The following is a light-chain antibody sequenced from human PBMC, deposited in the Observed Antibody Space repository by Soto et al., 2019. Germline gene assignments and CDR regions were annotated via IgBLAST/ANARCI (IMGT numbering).Light chain of an antibody. CDR3: CSYAGSNIWV. J-gene: IGLJ3*02. V-gene: IGLV2-8*01. CDR2: EVS. CDR1: SSDVGDYNS. Sequence: QSALTQPPSASGSPGRSVTISCSGTSSDVGDYNSVSWYQQHPGKAPKLMIYEVSKRPSGVPERFSGSKSGNAASLTVSGLQAEDEADYYCCSYAGSNIWVFGGGTKVTVL.